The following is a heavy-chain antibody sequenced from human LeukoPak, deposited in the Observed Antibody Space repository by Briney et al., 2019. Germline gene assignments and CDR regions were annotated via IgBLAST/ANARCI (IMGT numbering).Heavy chain of an antibody. V-gene: IGHV3-48*03. D-gene: IGHD3-10*01. CDR2: ISSSGSTI. J-gene: IGHJ4*02. CDR3: ARDGVGHYGSGSYLDYFDY. Sequence: PGGSLRLSCAASGFTFSSYEMNWVRQAPGKGLEWVSYISSSGSTIYYAHSVKGRFTISRDNAKNPLYLQMNSLRAEDTAVYYCARDGVGHYGSGSYLDYFDYWGQGTLVTVSS. CDR1: GFTFSSYE.